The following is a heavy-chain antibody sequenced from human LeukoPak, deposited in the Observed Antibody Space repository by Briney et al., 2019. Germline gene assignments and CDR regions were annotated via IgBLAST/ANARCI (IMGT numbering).Heavy chain of an antibody. J-gene: IGHJ4*02. V-gene: IGHV4-39*07. D-gene: IGHD6-19*01. Sequence: SETLSLTCTVSGGSISSSSYYWSWIRQPPGKGLEWIGEINHSGSTNYNPSLKSRVTISVDTSKNQFSLKLSSVTAADTAVYYCARDGGSGWTGSYFDYWGQGTLVTVSS. CDR2: INHSGST. CDR3: ARDGGSGWTGSYFDY. CDR1: GGSISSSSYY.